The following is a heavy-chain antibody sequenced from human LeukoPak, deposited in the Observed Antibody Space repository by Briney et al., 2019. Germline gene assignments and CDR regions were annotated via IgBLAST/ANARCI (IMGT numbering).Heavy chain of an antibody. CDR2: IYYSGSP. J-gene: IGHJ5*02. CDR3: ARVRRYCTNGVCPTGFDP. D-gene: IGHD2-8*01. V-gene: IGHV4-59*01. Sequence: PSETLSLTCTVSGGSISSYYWSWIRQPPGKGLEWIGYIYYSGSPNYNPSLKSRVTISVDTSKNQFSLKLSSVTAADTAVYYCARVRRYCTNGVCPTGFDPWGQGTLVTVSS. CDR1: GGSISSYY.